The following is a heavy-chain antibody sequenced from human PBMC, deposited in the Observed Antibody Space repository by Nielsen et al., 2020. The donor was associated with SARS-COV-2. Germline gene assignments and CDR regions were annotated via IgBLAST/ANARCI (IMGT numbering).Heavy chain of an antibody. CDR2: ISWNSGSI. D-gene: IGHD2-21*02. CDR1: GFTFDDYA. J-gene: IGHJ6*02. CDR3: ATLGGDPLYYYYGMDV. V-gene: IGHV3-9*01. Sequence: GGSLRLSCAASGFTFDDYAMHWVRQAPGKGLEWVSGISWNSGSIGYADSVKGRFTISRDHAKNSLYLQMNSLRAEDTALYYCATLGGDPLYYYYGMDVWGQGTTVTVSS.